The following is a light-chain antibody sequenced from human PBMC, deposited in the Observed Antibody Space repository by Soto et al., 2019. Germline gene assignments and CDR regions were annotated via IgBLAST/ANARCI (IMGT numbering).Light chain of an antibody. CDR2: LGS. CDR1: QSLLHSNGYNY. J-gene: IGKJ4*01. CDR3: MQALQTPLT. Sequence: DIVMTQSPLSLPVTPGEPASISCRSSQSLLHSNGYNYLDWYLQKPGQSPQLLIYLGSNRASGVPDRFSGSGSGTDFRLKIRRVEAEDVGVYYCMQALQTPLTFGGGTKVEIK. V-gene: IGKV2-28*01.